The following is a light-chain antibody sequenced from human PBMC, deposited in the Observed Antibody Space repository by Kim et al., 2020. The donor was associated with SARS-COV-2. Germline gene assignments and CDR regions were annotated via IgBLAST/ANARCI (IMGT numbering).Light chain of an antibody. CDR3: QQSYSTPLT. Sequence: SASVGDRVTITCRASQSISSYLNWYQQKPGKAPKLLIYAASSLQSGVPSRFSGSGSGTDFTLTISSLQPEDCATYYCQQSYSTPLTFGGGTKVEI. J-gene: IGKJ4*01. CDR1: QSISSY. V-gene: IGKV1-39*01. CDR2: AAS.